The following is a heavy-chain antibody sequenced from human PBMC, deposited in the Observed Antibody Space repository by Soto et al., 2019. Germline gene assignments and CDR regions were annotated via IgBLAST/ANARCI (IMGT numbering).Heavy chain of an antibody. Sequence: QVQLVQSGAEVKKPGASVKVSCKASGYTFTSYGISWVRQAPGQGLEWMGWISANNGNTNYAQKLQGRVTMTTDTPTSTAYMVLRSLRSDDTAVYYCARDRGSYALDYWGQGTLVTVSS. J-gene: IGHJ4*02. CDR3: ARDRGSYALDY. CDR2: ISANNGNT. CDR1: GYTFTSYG. D-gene: IGHD1-26*01. V-gene: IGHV1-18*01.